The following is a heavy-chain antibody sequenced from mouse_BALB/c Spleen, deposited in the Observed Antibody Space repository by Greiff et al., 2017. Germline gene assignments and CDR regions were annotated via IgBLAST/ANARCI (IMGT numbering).Heavy chain of an antibody. J-gene: IGHJ4*01. CDR3: AGGNHYAMDY. D-gene: IGHD2-1*01. Sequence: VKLMESGAELARPGASVKLSCKASGYTFTSYWMQWVKQRPGQGLEWIGAIYPGDGDTRYTQKFKGKATLTADKSSSTAYMQLSSLASEDSAVYYSAGGNHYAMDYWGQGTSVTVSS. V-gene: IGHV1-87*01. CDR2: IYPGDGDT. CDR1: GYTFTSYW.